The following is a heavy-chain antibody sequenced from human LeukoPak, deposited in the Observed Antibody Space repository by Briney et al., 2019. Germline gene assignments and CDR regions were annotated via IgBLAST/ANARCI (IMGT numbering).Heavy chain of an antibody. CDR2: ISYDGSNK. J-gene: IGHJ4*02. V-gene: IGHV3-30*04. CDR3: ARSGGYCTNGVCYNEFDY. D-gene: IGHD2-8*01. Sequence: GESLRLSCAASGFTFSSYAMHWVRQAPGKGLEWVAVISYDGSNKYYADSVKGRFTISRDNSKNTLYLQMNSLRAEDTAVYYCARSGGYCTNGVCYNEFDYWGQGTLVTVSS. CDR1: GFTFSSYA.